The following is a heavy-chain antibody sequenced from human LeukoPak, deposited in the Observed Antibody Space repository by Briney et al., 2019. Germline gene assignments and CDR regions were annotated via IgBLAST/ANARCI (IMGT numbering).Heavy chain of an antibody. Sequence: GGSLRLSCAASGFTFDDYGTSWVRQAPGKGLEWVSGTNWNGGSTSYADSVKGRFTISRDNAKNSVHLQMNSLRAEDTALYYCARDLQGSFDWVFRSAFDSWGQGTMVTVSS. V-gene: IGHV3-20*04. J-gene: IGHJ3*02. CDR3: ARDLQGSFDWVFRSAFDS. CDR1: GFTFDDYG. D-gene: IGHD3-9*01. CDR2: TNWNGGST.